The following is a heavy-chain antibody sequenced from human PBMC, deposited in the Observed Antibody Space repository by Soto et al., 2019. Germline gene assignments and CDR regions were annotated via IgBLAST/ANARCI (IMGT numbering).Heavy chain of an antibody. D-gene: IGHD3-22*01. V-gene: IGHV1-69*12. CDR2: IIPIFGTA. CDR3: ARASNYYDSSSRPYYGMDV. CDR1: GGTFSCYA. J-gene: IGHJ6*02. Sequence: QVQLVQSGAEVKKPGSSVKVSCKASGGTFSCYAISWVRQAPGQGLEWMGGIIPIFGTANYAQKFQGRVTITADESTSTAYMELSSLRSEDTAVYYCARASNYYDSSSRPYYGMDVWGQGTTVTVSS.